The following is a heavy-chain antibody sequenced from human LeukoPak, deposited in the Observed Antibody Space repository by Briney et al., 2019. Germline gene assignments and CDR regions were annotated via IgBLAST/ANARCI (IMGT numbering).Heavy chain of an antibody. D-gene: IGHD3-22*01. V-gene: IGHV3-13*01. J-gene: IGHJ4*02. CDR2: IGTAGDT. CDR1: GFTFSSYD. CDR3: ARANYYDTSGPGWY. Sequence: GGSLRLSCAASGFTFSSYDMHWVRQATGKGLEWVSAIGTAGDTYYPGSVKGRFTISRENAKNSLYLQMNSLRAGDTAVYYCARANYYDTSGPGWYWGQGTLVTVSS.